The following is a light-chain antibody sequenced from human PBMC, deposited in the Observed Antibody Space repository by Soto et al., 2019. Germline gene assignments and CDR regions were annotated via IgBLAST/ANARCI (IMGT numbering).Light chain of an antibody. CDR1: QRVISSS. Sequence: EIVLTQSPGTLPLSPGERATLSCRASQRVISSSLAWYQQKPGQSPRLLISYASSRTTGIPDRLSGSGSGTDFTLTISKLEPEDFAVYYCQQYGSSPLTFGGGTKVDIK. CDR3: QQYGSSPLT. CDR2: YAS. V-gene: IGKV3-20*01. J-gene: IGKJ4*01.